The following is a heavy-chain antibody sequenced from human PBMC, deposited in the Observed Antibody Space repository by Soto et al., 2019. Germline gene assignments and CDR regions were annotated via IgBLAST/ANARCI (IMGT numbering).Heavy chain of an antibody. Sequence: GASVKVSCKASGGTFSSYAISWVRQAPGQGLEWMGGIIPIFGTANYAQKFQGRVTITADESTSTAYMELSSLRSEDTAVYYCAIRCEGRSTSCYTDYYYYGMDVWGQGTTVTVSS. CDR3: AIRCEGRSTSCYTDYYYYGMDV. CDR2: IIPIFGTA. D-gene: IGHD2-2*02. J-gene: IGHJ6*02. V-gene: IGHV1-69*13. CDR1: GGTFSSYA.